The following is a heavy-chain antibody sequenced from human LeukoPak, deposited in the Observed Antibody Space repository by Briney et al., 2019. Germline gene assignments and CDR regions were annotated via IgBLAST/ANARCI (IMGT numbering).Heavy chain of an antibody. D-gene: IGHD3-10*01. V-gene: IGHV4-39*01. CDR3: ARNRPGFGEPHIDH. J-gene: IGHJ4*02. Sequence: SETLSLTCTVSGGSISSSSYYWGWIRQPPGKGLEWIGSIYYSGSTYYNPSLKSRVTISVDTSKNQFSLKLSSVTAADTAVYYCARNRPGFGEPHIDHWGQGTLVTVSS. CDR2: IYYSGST. CDR1: GGSISSSSYY.